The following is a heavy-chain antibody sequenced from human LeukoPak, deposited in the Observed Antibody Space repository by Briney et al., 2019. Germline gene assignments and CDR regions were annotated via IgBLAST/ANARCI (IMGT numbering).Heavy chain of an antibody. V-gene: IGHV3-30*18. Sequence: QAGGSLRLSCAASGFTFSSYDMHWVRQAPGEGLEWVTLISYDGSNKYYADSVKGRFTISRDNSKNTLYLQMNSLRAEDTAVYYCAKDLGDYGGNSDLNDWGQGTLVTVSS. J-gene: IGHJ4*02. CDR1: GFTFSSYD. CDR3: AKDLGDYGGNSDLND. D-gene: IGHD4-23*01. CDR2: ISYDGSNK.